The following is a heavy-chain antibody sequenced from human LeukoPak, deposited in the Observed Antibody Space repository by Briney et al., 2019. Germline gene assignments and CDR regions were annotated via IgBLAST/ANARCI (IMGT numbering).Heavy chain of an antibody. CDR2: ISSSSTTI. J-gene: IGHJ4*02. D-gene: IGHD2-2*02. V-gene: IGHV3-48*01. Sequence: HAGGSLRLSCAASGFTFSSYSMNWVRQAPGKGLEWVSYISSSSTTIYYADSVKGRFTISRDNAKNSLYLQMNSLRAEDTAVYYCAREARERTPSCSSTSCYKDYWGQGTLVTVSS. CDR3: AREARERTPSCSSTSCYKDY. CDR1: GFTFSSYS.